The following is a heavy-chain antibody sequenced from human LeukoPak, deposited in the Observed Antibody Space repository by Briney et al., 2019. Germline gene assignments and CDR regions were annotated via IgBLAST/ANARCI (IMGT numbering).Heavy chain of an antibody. V-gene: IGHV3-30-3*01. D-gene: IGHD2-15*01. CDR1: GFTFSSYA. J-gene: IGHJ6*02. CDR2: ISYDGSNK. Sequence: GRSLRLSCAASGFTFSSYAMHWVRQAPGKGLEWVAVISYDGSNKYYADSVKGRFTISRDNSKNTLYLQMNSPRAEDTAVYYCARFEPGGSYYYYGMDVWGQGTTVTVSS. CDR3: ARFEPGGSYYYYGMDV.